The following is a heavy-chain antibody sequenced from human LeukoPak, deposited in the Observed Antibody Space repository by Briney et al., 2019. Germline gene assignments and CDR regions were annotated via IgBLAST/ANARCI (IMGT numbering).Heavy chain of an antibody. J-gene: IGHJ1*01. CDR3: TTARSESYWAEFLRD. CDR1: GLTFSNAW. D-gene: IGHD1-26*01. CDR2: IKSTPDVGTA. V-gene: IGHV3-15*01. Sequence: PRGSLRLSCAAPGLTFSNAWMSWVRQAPGKGLGWVDPIKSTPDVGTADYAAPVQGRFTISRDGSPNTLHLEMKRLQPEETAEYFCTTARSESYWAEFLRDWGEGSLVTVYS.